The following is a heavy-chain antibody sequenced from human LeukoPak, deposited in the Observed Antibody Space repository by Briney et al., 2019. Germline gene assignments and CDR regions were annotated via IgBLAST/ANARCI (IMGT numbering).Heavy chain of an antibody. V-gene: IGHV3-23*01. CDR2: ISGSGGST. J-gene: IGHJ4*02. CDR1: GFTFSSYA. D-gene: IGHD2-15*01. Sequence: GGSLRLSCAASGFTFSSYAMSWVRQAPGKGLEWVSAISGSGGSTYYADSVKGRFTISRDNSKNTLYLQMNSLRAEDTAVYHCAKGSGPLQYYFDYWGQGTLVTVSS. CDR3: AKGSGPLQYYFDY.